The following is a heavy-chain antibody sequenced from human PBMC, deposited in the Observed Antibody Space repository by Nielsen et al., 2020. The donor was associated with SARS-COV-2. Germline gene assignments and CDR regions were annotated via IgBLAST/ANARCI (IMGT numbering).Heavy chain of an antibody. CDR1: GFTFNIYA. Sequence: GESLKISCAASGFTFNIYAMAWARRAPGRGLQWVTGVSASGGNTYYTDSVKGRFSISRDNSKNTLFLQMHSLRVEDTALYYCAKDGVVRGDALDLWGQGTMVTVSS. CDR3: AKDGVVRGDALDL. D-gene: IGHD3-10*01. CDR2: VSASGGNT. J-gene: IGHJ3*01. V-gene: IGHV3-23*01.